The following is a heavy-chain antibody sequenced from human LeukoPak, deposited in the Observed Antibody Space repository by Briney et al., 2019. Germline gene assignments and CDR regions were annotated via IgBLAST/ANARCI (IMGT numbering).Heavy chain of an antibody. J-gene: IGHJ4*02. Sequence: SETLSLTCTVSGGSISSYYWSWIRQPAGKGLEWIGRIYSSGSTSGSTNYNPSLKSRVTMSLDTSKNQFSLKLSSVTAADTAVYYCARGGHGRGWYGWGQGTLVTVSS. D-gene: IGHD6-19*01. V-gene: IGHV4-4*07. CDR3: ARGGHGRGWYG. CDR1: GGSISSYY. CDR2: IYSSGSTSGST.